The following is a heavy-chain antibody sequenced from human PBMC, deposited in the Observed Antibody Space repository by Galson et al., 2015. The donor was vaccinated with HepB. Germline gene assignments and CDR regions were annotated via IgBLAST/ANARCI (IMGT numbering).Heavy chain of an antibody. CDR3: GTTAAPTRNAFAL. CDR2: IRNKANSYTT. V-gene: IGHV3-72*01. D-gene: IGHD2-2*01. CDR1: GFIFSDHY. J-gene: IGHJ3*01. Sequence: SLRLSCAXSGFIFSDHYIDWVRQAPGKGLEXVGRIRNKANSYTTEYAASVKGRFTISRDDSKNSVFLQMNSLKTEDTAVYYCGTTAAPTRNAFALWGQGTVVTVSS.